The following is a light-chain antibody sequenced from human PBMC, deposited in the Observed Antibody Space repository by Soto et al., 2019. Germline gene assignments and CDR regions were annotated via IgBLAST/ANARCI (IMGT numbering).Light chain of an antibody. CDR2: DAS. V-gene: IGKV3-20*01. J-gene: IGKJ4*01. CDR1: QSVSTF. CDR3: QQFSSSTLT. Sequence: EIVLTQSPATLSLSPGDRATLSCSASQSVSTFLAWYRHVPGQAPRLLIYDASNRDTGIPDRFSGSGSGTDFTLTISRLEPEDFAVDYCQQFSSSTLTFGGGTQVDIK.